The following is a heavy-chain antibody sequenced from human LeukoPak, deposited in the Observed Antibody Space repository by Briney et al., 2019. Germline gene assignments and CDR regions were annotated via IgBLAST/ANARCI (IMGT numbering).Heavy chain of an antibody. V-gene: IGHV3-15*01. Sequence: GGSLRLSCAASGFDIYNDWTSWVRQAPGRGLEWVGRIKSKSAGGTIDYAAPVNGRFIISRDDSKNTLYLQMNSLKTEDTAMYYCTLIKGWGSGTYYLDYWGQGTLVTVSS. J-gene: IGHJ4*02. CDR3: TLIKGWGSGTYYLDY. CDR1: GFDIYNDW. D-gene: IGHD3-10*01. CDR2: IKSKSAGGTI.